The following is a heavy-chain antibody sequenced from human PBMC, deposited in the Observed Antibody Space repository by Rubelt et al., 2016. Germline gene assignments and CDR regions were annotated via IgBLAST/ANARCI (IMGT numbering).Heavy chain of an antibody. Sequence: GGSLRLSCAASGFTFSNYAMTWVRQAPGKGLEWVSAIDSGAVNTYYADSVKGRFTISRDNSKNTLYLQMNSLRAEDTAVFYCARAHSSAYTNWGQGILVTVSS. D-gene: IGHD3-22*01. V-gene: IGHV3-23*01. J-gene: IGHJ4*02. CDR3: ARAHSSAYTN. CDR1: GFTFSNYA. CDR2: IDSGAVNT.